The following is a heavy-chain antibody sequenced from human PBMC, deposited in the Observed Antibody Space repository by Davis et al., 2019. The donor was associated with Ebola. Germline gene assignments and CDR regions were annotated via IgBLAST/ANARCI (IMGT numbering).Heavy chain of an antibody. Sequence: GGSLRLSCATSGFTFSSYAMSWVRQAPCKCLHWVSAISGSGGSTYYADSVKGRFTISRDNSKNTLYLQMNSLRAEDTAVYYCAKSGANDFWSGDLYGMDVWGQGTTVTVSS. J-gene: IGHJ6*02. CDR1: GFTFSSYA. CDR2: ISGSGGST. D-gene: IGHD3-3*01. V-gene: IGHV3-23*01. CDR3: AKSGANDFWSGDLYGMDV.